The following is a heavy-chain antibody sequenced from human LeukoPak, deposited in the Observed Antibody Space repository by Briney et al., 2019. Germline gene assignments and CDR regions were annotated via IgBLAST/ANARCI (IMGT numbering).Heavy chain of an antibody. CDR2: INHSGST. CDR3: ARGRYSNYVKAFDI. D-gene: IGHD4-11*01. Sequence: SETLSLTCAVYGGSFSDYYWSWIRQPPGKGLEWIGEINHSGSTNYNPSLKSRVTISVDTPKNQFSLKLSSMTAADAAVYYCARGRYSNYVKAFDIWGQGTMVTVPS. V-gene: IGHV4-34*01. J-gene: IGHJ3*02. CDR1: GGSFSDYY.